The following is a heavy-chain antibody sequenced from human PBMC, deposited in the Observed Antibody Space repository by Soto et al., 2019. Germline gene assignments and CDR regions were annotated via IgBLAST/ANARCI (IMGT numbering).Heavy chain of an antibody. CDR1: GFTFSSYG. V-gene: IGHV3-30*18. Sequence: GGTLRLSCAASGFTFSSYGMRRVRQAPGKGREGLAGILYDGSSKYYTESLKGRFTLSRDNSKNTLYLQMTGLRDEDTAVYYCAKDRNTYSYDIRGYTDFWGQGTLVTVSS. CDR3: AKDRNTYSYDIRGYTDF. D-gene: IGHD3-22*01. J-gene: IGHJ4*02. CDR2: ILYDGSSK.